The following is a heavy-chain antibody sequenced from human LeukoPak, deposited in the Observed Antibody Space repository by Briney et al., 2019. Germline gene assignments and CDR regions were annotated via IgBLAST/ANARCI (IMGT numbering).Heavy chain of an antibody. CDR2: IKQDGSEI. V-gene: IGHV3-7*03. J-gene: IGHJ4*02. Sequence: GGSLRLSCAASGFTLSTYWMSWVRQAPGKGLEWVANIKQDGSEIYYMDSVKGRFTISRDNAKNSLYLQMNGLRAEDTAVYYCARDKIMGPTIFDYWGQGTLVTVSS. CDR1: GFTLSTYW. CDR3: ARDKIMGPTIFDY. D-gene: IGHD1-26*01.